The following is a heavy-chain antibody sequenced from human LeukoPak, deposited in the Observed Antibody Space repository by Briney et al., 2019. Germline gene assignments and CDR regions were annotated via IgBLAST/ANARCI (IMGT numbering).Heavy chain of an antibody. CDR2: IYSGGST. D-gene: IGHD5-18*01. Sequence: GGSLRLSCAASGFTFSDYNMRWIRQAPGKGLEWVSVIYSGGSTNYADSVKGRFTISRDNSKNTLYLQMNRLRADDTALYYCARDPGYSYGYDYWGQGTLVTVSS. J-gene: IGHJ4*02. V-gene: IGHV3-66*01. CDR3: ARDPGYSYGYDY. CDR1: GFTFSDYN.